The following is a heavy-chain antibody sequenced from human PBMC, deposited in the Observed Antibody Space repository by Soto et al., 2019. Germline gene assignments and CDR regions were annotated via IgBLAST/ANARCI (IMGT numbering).Heavy chain of an antibody. J-gene: IGHJ6*02. Sequence: ASVKVSCKTSGYTFSAYDIYWVRQAPGQGLEWMGWIRAYNGDTNYAQKFQIRVTMTTDKSTDTAYMDLRSLTSDDTAIYYCARAGAAPYYYYGLDVWGQGTTVTVSS. CDR3: ARAGAAPYYYYGLDV. CDR1: GYTFSAYD. D-gene: IGHD3-10*01. CDR2: IRAYNGDT. V-gene: IGHV1-18*01.